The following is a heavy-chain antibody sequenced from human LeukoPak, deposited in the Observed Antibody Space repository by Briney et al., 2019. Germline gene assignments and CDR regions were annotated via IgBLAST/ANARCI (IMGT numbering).Heavy chain of an antibody. CDR3: ARHSGDTYNWLDP. CDR2: INPNSGGT. CDR1: GYTFTGYY. Sequence: GASVKVSCKASGYTFTGYYMHWVRQAPGQGLEWMGWINPNSGGTNYAQKFQGRVTMTRDTSISTAYMELRSLRSDDTAVYYCARHSGDTYNWLDPWGQGTLVTVSS. V-gene: IGHV1-2*02. D-gene: IGHD2-15*01. J-gene: IGHJ5*02.